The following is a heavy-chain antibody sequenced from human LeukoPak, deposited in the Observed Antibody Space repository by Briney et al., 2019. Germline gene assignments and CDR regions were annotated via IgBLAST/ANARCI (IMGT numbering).Heavy chain of an antibody. D-gene: IGHD1-26*01. CDR2: ISGDGGST. CDR3: ARGSGDY. Sequence: GGSLRLSCAASGFTFDDYAMHWVRQAPGKGLEWVSLISGDGGSTYYADSVKGRFTISRDNAKNSLYLQMNSLRAEDTAVYYCARGSGDYWGQGTLVTVSS. V-gene: IGHV3-43D*03. CDR1: GFTFDDYA. J-gene: IGHJ4*02.